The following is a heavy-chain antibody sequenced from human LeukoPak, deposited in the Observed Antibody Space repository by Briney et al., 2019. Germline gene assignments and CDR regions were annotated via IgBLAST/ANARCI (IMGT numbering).Heavy chain of an antibody. J-gene: IGHJ4*02. V-gene: IGHV3-9*01. CDR1: GFTFDDYA. Sequence: GGSLRLSCAASGFTFDDYAMHWVRQAPGKGLEWVSGISWNSGSIGYADSVKGRFTISRDNAKNSLYLQMNSLRAEDTALYYCAKDKVEMAAITVVFDYWGQGTLVTVSS. CDR2: ISWNSGSI. CDR3: AKDKVEMAAITVVFDY. D-gene: IGHD5-24*01.